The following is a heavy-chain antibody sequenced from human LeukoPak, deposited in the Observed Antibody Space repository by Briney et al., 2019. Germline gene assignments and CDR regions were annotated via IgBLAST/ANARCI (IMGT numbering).Heavy chain of an antibody. CDR1: GGSFSGYY. D-gene: IGHD2-2*01. Sequence: SETLSLTCAVYGGSFSGYYWSWLRQPPGKGLEGIGEINHSGSTNYNPSLKSRVTISVDTSKNQSSLKLSSVTAADTAVYYCARAVGYCSSTSCYSVRSWFDHWGQGTLVTVSS. V-gene: IGHV4-34*01. CDR2: INHSGST. CDR3: ARAVGYCSSTSCYSVRSWFDH. J-gene: IGHJ5*02.